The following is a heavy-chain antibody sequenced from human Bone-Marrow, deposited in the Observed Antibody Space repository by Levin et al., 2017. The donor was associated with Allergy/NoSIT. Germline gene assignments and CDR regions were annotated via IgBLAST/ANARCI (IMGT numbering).Heavy chain of an antibody. J-gene: IGHJ6*02. CDR2: IIPIFGTA. CDR1: GGTFSSYA. D-gene: IGHD3-22*01. V-gene: IGHV1-69*13. Sequence: ASVKVSCKASGGTFSSYAISWVRQAPGQGLEWMGGIIPIFGTANYAQKFQGRVTITADESTSTAYMELSSLRSEDTAVYYCATYLMGYYDSSGLFPNDYGMDVWGQGTTVTVSS. CDR3: ATYLMGYYDSSGLFPNDYGMDV.